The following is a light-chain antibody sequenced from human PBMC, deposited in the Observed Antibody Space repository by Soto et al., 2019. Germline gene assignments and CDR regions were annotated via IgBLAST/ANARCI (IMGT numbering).Light chain of an antibody. CDR3: QSYDSSLSGSV. V-gene: IGLV1-40*01. CDR1: SSNIGAGYD. CDR2: GNS. Sequence: QSVLTPPPSVSGAPGQRVTISCTGSSSNIGAGYDVHWYQQLPGTAPKLLIYGNSNRPSGVPDRFSGSKSGTSASLAITGLQAEDEADYYCQSYDSSLSGSVVGGGTKLTVL. J-gene: IGLJ3*02.